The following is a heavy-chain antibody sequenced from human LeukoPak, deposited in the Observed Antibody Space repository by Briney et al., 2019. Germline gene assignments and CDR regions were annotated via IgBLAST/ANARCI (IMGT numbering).Heavy chain of an antibody. CDR2: ISGSGGAT. Sequence: GGSLRLSCAASGFTFNNYALSWVRQAPGKGLEWVSAISGSGGATYYADSVKGRFTISRDNSKNTLYLQMNSLRVEDTAVYYCATSGYCSSTSCPFDYWGQGTLVTVSS. CDR3: ATSGYCSSTSCPFDY. J-gene: IGHJ4*02. V-gene: IGHV3-23*01. D-gene: IGHD2-2*01. CDR1: GFTFNNYA.